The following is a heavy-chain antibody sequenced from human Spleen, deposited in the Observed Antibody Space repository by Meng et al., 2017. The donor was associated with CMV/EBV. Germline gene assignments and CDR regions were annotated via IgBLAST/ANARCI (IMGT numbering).Heavy chain of an antibody. V-gene: IGHV3-11*01. CDR1: GFTFTTYW. CDR2: ISSSGSTI. D-gene: IGHD2-2*01. Sequence: GESLKISCAASGFTFTTYWMSWVRQAPGKGLEWVSYISSSGSTIYYADSVKGRFTISRDNAKNSLYLQMNSLRAEDTAVYYCASGGYCSSTSCYDAFDIWGQGTMVTVSS. CDR3: ASGGYCSSTSCYDAFDI. J-gene: IGHJ3*02.